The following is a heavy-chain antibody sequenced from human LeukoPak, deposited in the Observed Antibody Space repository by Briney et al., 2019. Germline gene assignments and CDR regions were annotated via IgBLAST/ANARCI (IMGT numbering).Heavy chain of an antibody. D-gene: IGHD3-3*01. CDR1: GGSISSGSYY. CDR3: ARSVYYDFWSGYSYYFDY. V-gene: IGHV4-61*02. Sequence: SQTLSLXCTVSGGSISSGSYYWSWIRQPAGKGLEWIGRIYTSGSTNYNPSLKSRVTISVDTSKNQFSLKLSSVTAADTAVYYCARSVYYDFWSGYSYYFDYWGQGTLVTVSS. CDR2: IYTSGST. J-gene: IGHJ4*02.